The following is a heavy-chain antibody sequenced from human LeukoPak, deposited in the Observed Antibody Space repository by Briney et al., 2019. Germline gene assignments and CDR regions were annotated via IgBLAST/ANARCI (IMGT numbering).Heavy chain of an antibody. CDR2: IYYSGST. Sequence: NPSETLSLTCTVSGGSISSGEYSWSWIRQPPGTGLEWIGYIYYSGSTYYNPSLKSRVTISVDTSKNQFSLNLSSVTAADTAVYYCARGVLRFLEWFPFDYWGQGTLVTVSS. V-gene: IGHV4-30-4*01. CDR3: ARGVLRFLEWFPFDY. CDR1: GGSISSGEYS. D-gene: IGHD3-3*01. J-gene: IGHJ4*02.